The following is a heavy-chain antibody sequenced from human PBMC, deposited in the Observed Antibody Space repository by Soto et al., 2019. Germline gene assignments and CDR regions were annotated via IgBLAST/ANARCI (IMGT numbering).Heavy chain of an antibody. D-gene: IGHD3-3*01. V-gene: IGHV4-31*03. J-gene: IGHJ3*02. CDR3: ASSDTIRFLGWPYAFDI. Sequence: QVQLQESGPGLVKPSQTLSLTCTVSGGSISSGGYYWSWIRQHPGKGLEWIGYIYYSGSTYYNPSLKSRVTISVDTSKNQFSLKLSSVTAADTAVYYCASSDTIRFLGWPYAFDIWGQGTMVTVSS. CDR2: IYYSGST. CDR1: GGSISSGGYY.